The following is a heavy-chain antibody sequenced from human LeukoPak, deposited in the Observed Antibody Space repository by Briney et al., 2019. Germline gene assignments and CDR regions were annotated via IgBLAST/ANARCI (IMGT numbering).Heavy chain of an antibody. Sequence: PSETLSLTCTVSGGSISSYYWGWIRQPAGKGLEWIGRIYTSGSTNYNPSLKSRVTMSVDTSKNQFSLKLSSVTAADTAVYYCARNAGDDSSGSDFDYWGQGTLVTVSS. CDR2: IYTSGST. V-gene: IGHV4-4*07. CDR3: ARNAGDDSSGSDFDY. D-gene: IGHD3-22*01. J-gene: IGHJ4*02. CDR1: GGSISSYY.